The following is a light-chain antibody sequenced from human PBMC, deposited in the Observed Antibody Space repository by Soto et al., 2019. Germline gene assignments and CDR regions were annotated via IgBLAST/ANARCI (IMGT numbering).Light chain of an antibody. J-gene: IGKJ1*01. Sequence: DIQLTQSPSFLSASVGDRVTITCRASRGISSYLAWYQQKPGKAPKLLIYAASTLQSGVPSRFSGSGSGTEFTLTISSLQPEDFATYYCQQLTFGQGTKVEIK. CDR2: AAS. CDR3: QQLT. CDR1: RGISSY. V-gene: IGKV1-9*01.